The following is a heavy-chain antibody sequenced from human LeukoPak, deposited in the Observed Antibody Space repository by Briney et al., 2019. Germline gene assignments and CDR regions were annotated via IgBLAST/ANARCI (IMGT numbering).Heavy chain of an antibody. Sequence: ASVKVSCKASGYTFTSYAMHWVRQAPGQRLEWMGWINAGNGNTKYSQKFQGRVTITRDTSASTAYMELSSLRSEYTAVYYCARAPYYDSSGYYFHYYYGMDVWGQGTTVTVSS. D-gene: IGHD3-22*01. CDR2: INAGNGNT. CDR1: GYTFTSYA. CDR3: ARAPYYDSSGYYFHYYYGMDV. J-gene: IGHJ6*02. V-gene: IGHV1-3*01.